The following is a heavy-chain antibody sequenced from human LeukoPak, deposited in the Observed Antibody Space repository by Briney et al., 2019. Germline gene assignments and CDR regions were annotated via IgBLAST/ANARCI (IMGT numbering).Heavy chain of an antibody. V-gene: IGHV3-30-3*01. CDR2: ISYDGSNK. CDR3: ARDRSGANWGPFDY. D-gene: IGHD7-27*01. Sequence: PGGSLRLSCAASGFTFSSYAMHWVRQAPGKGLEWVAVISYDGSNKYYADSVKGRFTISRDNSKNTLYLQMNSLRAEDTAVYYCARDRSGANWGPFDYWGQGTLVPVSS. CDR1: GFTFSSYA. J-gene: IGHJ4*02.